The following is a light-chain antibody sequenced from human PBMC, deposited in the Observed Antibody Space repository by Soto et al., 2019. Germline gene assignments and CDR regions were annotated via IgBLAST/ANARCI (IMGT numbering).Light chain of an antibody. Sequence: TLSLSPGERATLSCRASQRVISSSLAWYQQKPGQSPRLLISYASTRSTGIPDRFSGSGSGTDFSLTISKLEPEDFAVYYCHQYGSSPLTFGGGTKVDIK. CDR3: HQYGSSPLT. CDR1: QRVISSS. CDR2: YAS. J-gene: IGKJ4*01. V-gene: IGKV3-20*01.